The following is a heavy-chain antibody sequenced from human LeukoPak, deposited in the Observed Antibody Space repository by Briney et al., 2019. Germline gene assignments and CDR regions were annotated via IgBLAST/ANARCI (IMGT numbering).Heavy chain of an antibody. J-gene: IGHJ4*02. CDR1: GFTFSSYW. D-gene: IGHD2-2*01. CDR3: ARVYCSSTSCYETQSFDY. CDR2: IKQDGSEK. Sequence: GRSLRLSCAASGFTFSSYWMSWVRQAPGKGLEWVANIKQDGSEKYYVDSVKGRFTISRDNAKNSLYLQMNSLRAEDTAVYYCARVYCSSTSCYETQSFDYWGQGTLVTVSS. V-gene: IGHV3-7*03.